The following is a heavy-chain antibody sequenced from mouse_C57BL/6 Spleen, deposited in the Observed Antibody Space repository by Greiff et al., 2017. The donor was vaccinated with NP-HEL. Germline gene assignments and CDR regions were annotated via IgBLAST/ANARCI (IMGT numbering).Heavy chain of an antibody. Sequence: VQGVESGPGLVQPSQSLSITCTVSGFSLTSYGVHWVRQSPGKGLEWLGVIWRGGSTDYNAAFMSRLSTTKDNSKSQVFFKMNSLQADDNAIYYCAKKRTNLSMDYWGQGTSVTVSS. CDR2: IWRGGST. D-gene: IGHD4-1*01. V-gene: IGHV2-5*01. CDR3: AKKRTNLSMDY. CDR1: GFSLTSYG. J-gene: IGHJ4*01.